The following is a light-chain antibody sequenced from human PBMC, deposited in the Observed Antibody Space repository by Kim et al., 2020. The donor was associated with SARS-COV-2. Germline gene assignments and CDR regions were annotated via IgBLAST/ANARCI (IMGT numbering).Light chain of an antibody. CDR2: EQN. J-gene: IGLJ3*02. CDR3: QSYDTSKQRGV. Sequence: NFMLTQPHSVSESPGKTVTISCTSSSGSIATDYVQWYQQRPGSAPTTLIYEQNQRPAGVPDRFSGSIDSSSNSTSLTITGVRTEDEADYYYQSYDTSKQRGVFGGGTQLTVL. V-gene: IGLV6-57*02. CDR1: SGSIATDY.